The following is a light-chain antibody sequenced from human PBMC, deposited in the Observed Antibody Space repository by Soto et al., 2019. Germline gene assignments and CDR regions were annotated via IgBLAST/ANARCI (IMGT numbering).Light chain of an antibody. CDR2: AAS. V-gene: IGKV3-11*01. CDR3: QQRSNWPYT. CDR1: QSVSSY. Sequence: EIVLTQSPATLSFSPGERATLSCRASQSVSSYLDWYQQKPGQAPRLLIYAASNRATGIPARFSGSGSGTDITLTISSLEPEDFAVYYCQQRSNWPYTFGQGTKLEIK. J-gene: IGKJ2*01.